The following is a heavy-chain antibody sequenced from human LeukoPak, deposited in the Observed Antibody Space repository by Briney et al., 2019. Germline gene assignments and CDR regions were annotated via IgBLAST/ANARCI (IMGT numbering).Heavy chain of an antibody. CDR3: ARSFLQKYYYYYMDV. D-gene: IGHD3-3*01. Sequence: RGSLRLSCAASGFTFSSYSMNWVRQAPGKGLEWVSSISSSSSYIYYADSVKGRFTISRDNAKNSLYLQMNSLRAEDTAVYYCARSFLQKYYYYYMDVWGKGTTVTVSS. J-gene: IGHJ6*03. V-gene: IGHV3-21*01. CDR1: GFTFSSYS. CDR2: ISSSSSYI.